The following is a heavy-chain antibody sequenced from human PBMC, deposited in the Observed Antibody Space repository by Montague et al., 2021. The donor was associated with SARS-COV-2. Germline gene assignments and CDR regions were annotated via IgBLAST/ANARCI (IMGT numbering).Heavy chain of an antibody. CDR1: GGSFCGYY. J-gene: IGHJ4*02. D-gene: IGHD2-21*01. V-gene: IGHV4-34*01. Sequence: SETLSLTCAVYGGSFCGYYWSWIRQPPGKGLEWIGEINHSGSTNYNPSLKSRVTISVDTSKNQFSLKLSSVTAADTSVYYCARGSSIMCWWPFDYWGQGTLVTVSS. CDR2: INHSGST. CDR3: ARGSSIMCWWPFDY.